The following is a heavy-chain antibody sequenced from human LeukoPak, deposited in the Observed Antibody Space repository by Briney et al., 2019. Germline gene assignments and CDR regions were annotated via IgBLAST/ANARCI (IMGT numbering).Heavy chain of an antibody. CDR3: ARTRGSHPSPFDS. CDR1: GFTFSSYG. CDR2: IRYDGSNK. Sequence: GGSLRLSCAASGFTFSSYGMHWVRQAPGKGLEWVAFIRYDGSNKYYADSVKGRFTISRDNSKNTLYLQMNSLRAEDTAVYYCARTRGSHPSPFDSWGQGTLVTVSS. D-gene: IGHD3-10*01. V-gene: IGHV3-30*02. J-gene: IGHJ4*02.